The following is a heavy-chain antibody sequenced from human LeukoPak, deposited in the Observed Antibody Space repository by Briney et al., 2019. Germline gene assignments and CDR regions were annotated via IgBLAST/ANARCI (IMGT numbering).Heavy chain of an antibody. D-gene: IGHD6-13*01. V-gene: IGHV1-46*01. CDR1: GYTFTSYF. Sequence: ASVKVSCKASGYTFTSYFMHWVRQAPGQGLDWMGIINPSGGSTSYAQKFQGRVTMTRDTSTSTVYMELSSLRSEDTAVFYCARAAAGSELDYWGQGILVTVSS. CDR2: INPSGGST. CDR3: ARAAAGSELDY. J-gene: IGHJ4*02.